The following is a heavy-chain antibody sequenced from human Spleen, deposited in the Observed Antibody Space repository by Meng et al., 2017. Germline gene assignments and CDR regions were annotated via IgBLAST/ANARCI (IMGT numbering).Heavy chain of an antibody. J-gene: IGHJ4*02. CDR3: ARDKTGRDGYNLFDY. V-gene: IGHV4-59*01. CDR1: GGSISSYY. CDR2: IYYSGST. Sequence: ETLSLTCTVSGGSISSYYWSWIRQPPGKGLEWIGYIYYSGSTNYNPSLKSRVTISVDTSKNQFSLKLSSVTAADTAVYYCARDKTGRDGYNLFDYWGQGTLVTVSS. D-gene: IGHD5-24*01.